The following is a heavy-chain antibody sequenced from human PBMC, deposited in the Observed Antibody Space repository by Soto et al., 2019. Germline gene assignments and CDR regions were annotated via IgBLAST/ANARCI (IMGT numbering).Heavy chain of an antibody. CDR2: INAGNGNT. CDR3: ARSIVVVTALDY. Sequence: ASVKVSCKTSGYPLTGYYLHWMRLAPGQRLEWMGWINAGNGNTKYSQKFQGRVTITRDTSASTAYMELSSLRSEDTAVYYCARSIVVVTALDYWGQGTLVTVSS. D-gene: IGHD2-21*02. CDR1: GYPLTGYY. V-gene: IGHV1-3*01. J-gene: IGHJ4*02.